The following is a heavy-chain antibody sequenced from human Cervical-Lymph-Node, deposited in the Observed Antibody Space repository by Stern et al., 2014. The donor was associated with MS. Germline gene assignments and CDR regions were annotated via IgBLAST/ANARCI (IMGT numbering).Heavy chain of an antibody. Sequence: EVQLVESGAEVKQPGESLKISCKGSGYTFTFYWIGWGRQMPGKGLEWMGIISPRDSEPGSSPPPKGRVPIPVDRSTSTASLQWSSLRASDTAIYYCARQRYYDTSGYLDLWGQGTLVTVSS. J-gene: IGHJ5*02. D-gene: IGHD3-9*01. CDR1: GYTFTFYW. CDR2: ISPRDSEP. V-gene: IGHV5-51*01. CDR3: ARQRYYDTSGYLDL.